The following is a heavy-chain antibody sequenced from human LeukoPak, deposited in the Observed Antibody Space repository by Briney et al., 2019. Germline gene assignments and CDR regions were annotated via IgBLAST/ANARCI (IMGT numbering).Heavy chain of an antibody. Sequence: GGSLRLSCAASGFTFSSYAVSWVRQAPGKGLEWVSAISGSGGSTYYADSVKGRFTISRDNSKNTLYLQMNSLRAEDTAVYYCATASLALLWSGYYTGLDVWGQGTTVTVSS. CDR1: GFTFSSYA. D-gene: IGHD3-3*01. V-gene: IGHV3-23*01. J-gene: IGHJ6*02. CDR2: ISGSGGST. CDR3: ATASLALLWSGYYTGLDV.